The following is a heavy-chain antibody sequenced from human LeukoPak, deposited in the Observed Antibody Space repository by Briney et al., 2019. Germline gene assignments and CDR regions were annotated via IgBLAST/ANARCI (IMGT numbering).Heavy chain of an antibody. D-gene: IGHD1-26*01. CDR2: ISGSGGST. Sequence: GGSLRLSCAASGFTFSSYAMSWVRQAPGKGLEGVSAISGSGGSTYYADSVKGRFTISRDNSKNTLYLQMNSLRAEDTAVYYCAREGMGYYYYYMDVWGKGTTVAVSS. V-gene: IGHV3-23*01. J-gene: IGHJ6*03. CDR3: AREGMGYYYYYMDV. CDR1: GFTFSSYA.